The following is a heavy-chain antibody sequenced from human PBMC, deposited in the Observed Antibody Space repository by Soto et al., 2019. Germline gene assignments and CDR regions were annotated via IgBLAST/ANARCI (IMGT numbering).Heavy chain of an antibody. CDR1: GYTFTSYY. V-gene: IGHV1-46*01. CDR2: INPSGGST. D-gene: IGHD1-1*01. J-gene: IGHJ5*02. CDR3: ARDLGDTGTTGGRWFGP. Sequence: ASVKVSCKASGYTFTSYYMHWVRQAPGQGLEWMGIINPSGGSTSYAQKFQGRVTMTRDTSTSTVYMELSSLRSEDTAVYYCARDLGDTGTTGGRWFGPWGQGTLVTVSS.